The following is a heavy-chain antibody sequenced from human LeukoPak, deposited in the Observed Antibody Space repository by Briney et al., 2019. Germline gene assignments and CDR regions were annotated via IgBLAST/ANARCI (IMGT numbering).Heavy chain of an antibody. CDR1: VGTLSSYA. J-gene: IGHJ3*02. CDR2: IIPILGIA. V-gene: IGHV1-69*04. Sequence: ASVKVSCKVSVGTLSSYAISWVRQAPGQGLEWMGRIIPILGIANYAQKFQERVTITRDMSTSTAYMELSSLRSEDTAVYYCAAVFLPDAFDIWGQGTMVTVSS. CDR3: AAVFLPDAFDI. D-gene: IGHD2/OR15-2a*01.